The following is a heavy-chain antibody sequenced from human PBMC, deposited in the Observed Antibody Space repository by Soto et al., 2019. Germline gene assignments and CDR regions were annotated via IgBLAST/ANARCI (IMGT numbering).Heavy chain of an antibody. CDR2: VSYDGSNK. CDR1: GFTFSSYG. Sequence: PGGSLRLSCAASGFTFSSYGMHWVRQAPGKGLEWVAVVSYDGSNKYYADSVKGRFTISRDNSKNTLYLQMNSLRAEDTAVYYCAKDREHYYYYGMDVWGQGTTVTV. V-gene: IGHV3-30*18. D-gene: IGHD1-26*01. J-gene: IGHJ6*02. CDR3: AKDREHYYYYGMDV.